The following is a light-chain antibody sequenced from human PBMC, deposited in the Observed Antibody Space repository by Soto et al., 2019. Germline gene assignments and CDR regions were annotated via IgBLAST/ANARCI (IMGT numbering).Light chain of an antibody. V-gene: IGLV3-21*02. Sequence: SYELAQPPSVSVAPGQTATITCEGNNVGRKSVHWYQKKPGQAPVLVVFYDNGRPSGIPERFSGSNSGNTATLTIKRVEAGDEADYYCHLWDSSSDHPVVFGGGTKLTVL. J-gene: IGLJ2*01. CDR2: YDN. CDR3: HLWDSSSDHPVV. CDR1: NVGRKS.